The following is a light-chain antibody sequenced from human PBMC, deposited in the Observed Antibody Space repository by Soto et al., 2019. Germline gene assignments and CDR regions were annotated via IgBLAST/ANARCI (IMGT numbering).Light chain of an antibody. J-gene: IGLJ3*02. V-gene: IGLV2-14*01. Sequence: QSALTQPASVSGSPGQSITISCTGTSSDVGGYNYVSWYQQHPGKAPKLMIYEVSNRPSGVSNRFSGSKSGNTASLTISGLQAEAEAAYYCSSYTSSSTWVFGGGTKLTVL. CDR3: SSYTSSSTWV. CDR1: SSDVGGYNY. CDR2: EVS.